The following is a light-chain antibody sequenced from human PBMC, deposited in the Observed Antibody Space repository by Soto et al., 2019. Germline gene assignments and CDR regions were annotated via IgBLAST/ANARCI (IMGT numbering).Light chain of an antibody. CDR2: GAS. CDR3: QQYNNWPRT. Sequence: EIVMTQSPATLSVSPGERATLSCRASQSVSSNLAWYQQKPGQAPRLLIYGASTRATDIPARFSGSGSGTEFTLTISSLQSEDFALYYCQQYNNWPRTFGQGTKVEI. V-gene: IGKV3-15*01. J-gene: IGKJ1*01. CDR1: QSVSSN.